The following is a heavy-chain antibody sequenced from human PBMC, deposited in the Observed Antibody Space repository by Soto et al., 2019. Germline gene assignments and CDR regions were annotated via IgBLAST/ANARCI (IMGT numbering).Heavy chain of an antibody. D-gene: IGHD3-16*01. V-gene: IGHV3-30-3*01. Sequence: QVQLVESGGGVVQPGRSLRLSCAASGFTVSIYALHWVRQAPGKGLEWVAVISYDGSNKYLADSVRGRFTISRDNSTNTLYLQMNTLRAEDTAIYYCARGMESIWGYLVHWGQGTLVTVSS. J-gene: IGHJ4*02. CDR3: ARGMESIWGYLVH. CDR1: GFTVSIYA. CDR2: ISYDGSNK.